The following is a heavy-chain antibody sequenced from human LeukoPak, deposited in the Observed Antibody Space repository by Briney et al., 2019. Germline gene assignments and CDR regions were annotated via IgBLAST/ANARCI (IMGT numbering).Heavy chain of an antibody. CDR1: GFTVSSNH. CDR2: IYGGGST. CDR3: ASDSSSWYGFDY. Sequence: GGSLRLSCAASGFTVSSNHMSWVRQAPGKGLEWVSVIYGGGSTYYADSVKGRFTISRDNSKNTLYLQMNSLRAEDTAVYYCASDSSSWYGFDYWGQGSLVTVS. V-gene: IGHV3-53*01. J-gene: IGHJ4*02. D-gene: IGHD6-13*01.